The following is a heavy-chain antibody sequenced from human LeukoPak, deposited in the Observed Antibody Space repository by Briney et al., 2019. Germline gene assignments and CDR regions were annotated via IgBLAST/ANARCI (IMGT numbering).Heavy chain of an antibody. V-gene: IGHV3-7*01. CDR3: ARDGELGSPADAFDI. CDR2: IKQDGSEK. Sequence: PGGSLRLSCAASGFTFSSYWMSWVRQAPRKGLEWVANIKQDGSEKYYVDSVKGRFTISRDNAKNSLYLQMNSLRAEDTAVYYCARDGELGSPADAFDIWGQGTMVTVSS. J-gene: IGHJ3*02. D-gene: IGHD1-26*01. CDR1: GFTFSSYW.